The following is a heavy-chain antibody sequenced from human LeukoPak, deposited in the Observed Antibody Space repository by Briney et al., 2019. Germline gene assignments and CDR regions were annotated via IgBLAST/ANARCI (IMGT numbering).Heavy chain of an antibody. Sequence: ASVKVSCKASGYTLTDYYMHWVRQAPGQGLEWMGRINPNSGGTNYAQKFQGRVTMTRDTSISTVYMELSRLRSDDTAVYYCARDSLYGVVDYWGQGTLVTVSS. CDR3: ARDSLYGVVDY. CDR2: INPNSGGT. J-gene: IGHJ4*02. CDR1: GYTLTDYY. D-gene: IGHD4-17*01. V-gene: IGHV1-2*06.